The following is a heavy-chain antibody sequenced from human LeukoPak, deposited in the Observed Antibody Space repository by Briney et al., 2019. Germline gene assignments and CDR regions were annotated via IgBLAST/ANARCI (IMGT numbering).Heavy chain of an antibody. CDR3: ARDLSITMVRAPFY. CDR1: GYTFTSYY. D-gene: IGHD3-10*01. Sequence: ASVKVSCKASGYTFTSYYMHWVRQPPGQGLEWMGIINPSGGSTSYAQKFQGRVTMTRDTSISTAFMELSRLRSDDTAVYYCARDLSITMVRAPFYWGPGTPVTVSS. J-gene: IGHJ4*02. CDR2: INPSGGST. V-gene: IGHV1-46*01.